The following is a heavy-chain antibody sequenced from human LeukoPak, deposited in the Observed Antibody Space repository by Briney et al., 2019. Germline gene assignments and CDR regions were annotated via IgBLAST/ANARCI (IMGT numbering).Heavy chain of an antibody. CDR2: IGGSGGDI. CDR3: AIDPNWGIHY. D-gene: IGHD7-27*01. V-gene: IGHV3-23*01. CDR1: GFTFSSYA. J-gene: IGHJ4*02. Sequence: AGGSLRLSCAASGFTFSSYAMHWVRQAPGKGLEWVSIIGGSGGDIHYADSVKGRFTISRDNSKNTLYLQMNSLRVEDTAIYYCAIDPNWGIHYWGQGVLVTVSS.